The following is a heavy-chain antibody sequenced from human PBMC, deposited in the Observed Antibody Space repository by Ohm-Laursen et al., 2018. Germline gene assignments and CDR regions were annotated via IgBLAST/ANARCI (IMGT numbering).Heavy chain of an antibody. J-gene: IGHJ4*02. Sequence: SLRLSCAASGFTFSSYAMSWVRQTPGKSLECISTISGSGASSHYADSVKGRFTISRDNAKNTLYLQMNSLRAEDTAVYYCAGRGYWGQGTLVTVSS. CDR3: AGRGY. CDR1: GFTFSSYA. D-gene: IGHD1-26*01. CDR2: ISGSGASS. V-gene: IGHV3-23*01.